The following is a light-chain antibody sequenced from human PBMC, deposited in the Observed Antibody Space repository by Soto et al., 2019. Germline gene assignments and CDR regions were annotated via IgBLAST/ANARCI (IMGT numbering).Light chain of an antibody. CDR2: HDS. J-gene: IGLJ3*02. CDR1: NIGSKS. CDR3: QVWDSYSDHVV. Sequence: SYELTQPPSVSVAPGQTARITCGESNIGSKSVHWYQQKPGQAPVLVVSHDSDRPSGIPERFSGSSSGNTATLTISRVDAGDEADYFCQVWDSYSDHVVFGGGTKLTVL. V-gene: IGLV3-21*02.